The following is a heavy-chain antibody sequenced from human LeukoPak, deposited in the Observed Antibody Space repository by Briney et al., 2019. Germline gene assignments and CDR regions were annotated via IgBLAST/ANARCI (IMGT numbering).Heavy chain of an antibody. Sequence: PSETLSLTCTVSGYSISSGYYWGWIRQPPGKGLEWIGSIYHSGSTYYNPSLKSRVTISVDTSKNQFSLKLSSVTAADTAVYYCARVGGDCSGGSCYDYWGQGTLVTVSS. J-gene: IGHJ4*02. V-gene: IGHV4-38-2*02. CDR3: ARVGGDCSGGSCYDY. CDR2: IYHSGST. CDR1: GYSISSGYY. D-gene: IGHD2-15*01.